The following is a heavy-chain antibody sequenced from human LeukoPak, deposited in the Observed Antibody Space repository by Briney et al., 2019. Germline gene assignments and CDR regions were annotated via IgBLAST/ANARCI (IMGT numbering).Heavy chain of an antibody. Sequence: KPSETLSLTCTVSGGSISSSSYYWGWIRQPPGKGLEWIGSIYYSGSTYYNPSLKSRVTISVDTSKNQFSLKLSSVTAADTAVYYCARGRYGSGSYFFDYWGQGTLVTVSS. CDR1: GGSISSSSYY. D-gene: IGHD3-10*01. V-gene: IGHV4-39*07. CDR3: ARGRYGSGSYFFDY. CDR2: IYYSGST. J-gene: IGHJ4*02.